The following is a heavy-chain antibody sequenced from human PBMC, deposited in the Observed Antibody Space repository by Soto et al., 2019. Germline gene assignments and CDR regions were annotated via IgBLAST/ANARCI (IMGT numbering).Heavy chain of an antibody. D-gene: IGHD3-22*01. CDR2: IKSKTDGGTT. Sequence: GGSLRLSCAASGFTFSNAWMNWVRQAPGKGLEWVGRIKSKTDGGTTDYAAPVKGRFTISRDDSKNTLYLQMNSLKTEDTAVYYCTTPYYYDSSGYDYWGQGTLVTVSS. V-gene: IGHV3-15*07. J-gene: IGHJ4*02. CDR1: GFTFSNAW. CDR3: TTPYYYDSSGYDY.